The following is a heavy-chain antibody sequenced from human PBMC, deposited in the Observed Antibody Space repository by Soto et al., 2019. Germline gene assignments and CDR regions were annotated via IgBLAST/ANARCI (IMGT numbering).Heavy chain of an antibody. J-gene: IGHJ5*02. Sequence: SETLSLTCTVSGGSISSYYWSWIRQPPGKGLEWIGYIYYSGSTNYNPSLKSRVTISVDTSKNQFSLKLSSVTAADTAVYYCTGAYYQIDAYILDLWGQATSVTVSS. CDR1: GGSISSYY. CDR3: TGAYYQIDAYILDL. CDR2: IYYSGST. D-gene: IGHD3-16*01. V-gene: IGHV4-59*12.